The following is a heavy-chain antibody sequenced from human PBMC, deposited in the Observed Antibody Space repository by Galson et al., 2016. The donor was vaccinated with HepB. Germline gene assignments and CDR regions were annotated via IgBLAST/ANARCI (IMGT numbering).Heavy chain of an antibody. Sequence: SLRLSCAASGFTFYSDAMSWVRQFPGKGLEWISSISGSGGSTYYADSVKGRFTISRDNAKNSVYLQMNSLRAEDTAVYYCARDRAAAGLWGRGTLVTVSS. D-gene: IGHD6-13*01. CDR1: GFTFYSDA. CDR3: ARDRAAAGL. V-gene: IGHV3-23*01. CDR2: ISGSGGST. J-gene: IGHJ4*02.